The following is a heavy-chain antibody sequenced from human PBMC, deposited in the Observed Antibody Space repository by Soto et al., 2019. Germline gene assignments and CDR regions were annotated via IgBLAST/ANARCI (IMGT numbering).Heavy chain of an antibody. CDR3: AKDRKSGSGWYWDY. CDR2: ISGSGGST. Sequence: GGSLRLSCAASGFTFSSYAMSWVRQAPGKGLEWVSGISGSGGSTYSADSVKGRFTISRDNSKNTLYLQMNSLRVEDTAVYYCAKDRKSGSGWYWDYWGQGTLVTVSS. D-gene: IGHD6-19*01. CDR1: GFTFSSYA. V-gene: IGHV3-23*01. J-gene: IGHJ4*02.